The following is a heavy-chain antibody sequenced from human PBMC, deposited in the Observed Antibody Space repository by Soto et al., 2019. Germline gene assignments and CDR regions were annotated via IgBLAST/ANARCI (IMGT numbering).Heavy chain of an antibody. V-gene: IGHV3-30-3*01. CDR3: ERGDCSGGSCPADYYYGMDV. Sequence: QVQLVESGGGVVQPGRSLRLSCAASGFTFSSYAMHWVRQAPGKGLEWVAVISYDGSNKYYADSVKGRFTISRDNSKNPLYLQMNSLRAEDTAVYYCERGDCSGGSCPADYYYGMDVWGQGTTVTVSS. D-gene: IGHD2-15*01. CDR2: ISYDGSNK. CDR1: GFTFSSYA. J-gene: IGHJ6*02.